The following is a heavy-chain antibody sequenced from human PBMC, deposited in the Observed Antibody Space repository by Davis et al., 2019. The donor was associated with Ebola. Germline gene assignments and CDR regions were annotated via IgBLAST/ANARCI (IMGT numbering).Heavy chain of an antibody. D-gene: IGHD4-17*01. CDR2: IYYSGST. Sequence: PSETLSLTCTVSGGSISSYYWSWIRQPPGKGLEWIGYIYYSGSTNYNPSLKSRVTISVDTSKNQFSLKLSSVTAADTAVYYCARAYGDYSFYYYYYYMDVWGKGTTVTVSS. CDR3: ARAYGDYSFYYYYYYMDV. CDR1: GGSISSYY. V-gene: IGHV4-59*01. J-gene: IGHJ6*03.